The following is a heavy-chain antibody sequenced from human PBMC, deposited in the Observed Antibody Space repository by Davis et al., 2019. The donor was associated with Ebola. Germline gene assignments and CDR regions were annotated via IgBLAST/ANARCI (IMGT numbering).Heavy chain of an antibody. CDR3: AREGDCTNGVCPDAFDI. J-gene: IGHJ3*02. D-gene: IGHD2-8*01. CDR2: IYPGDSDT. Sequence: GESLKISCKGSGYSFTSYWIGWVRQMTGKGLEWMGIIYPGDSDTRYSPSFQGQVTISADKSISTAYLQWSSLKASDTAMYYCAREGDCTNGVCPDAFDIWGQGTMVTVSS. CDR1: GYSFTSYW. V-gene: IGHV5-51*01.